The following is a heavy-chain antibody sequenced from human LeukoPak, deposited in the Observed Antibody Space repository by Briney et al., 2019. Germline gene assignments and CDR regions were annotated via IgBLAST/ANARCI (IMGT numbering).Heavy chain of an antibody. CDR1: GYTFTGYY. J-gene: IGHJ4*02. CDR3: ARGGEYSSPTRNFDY. D-gene: IGHD6-13*01. V-gene: IGHV1-2*02. Sequence: ASVKVSCKASGYTFTGYYMHWVRQAPGQGLEWMGWINPNSGGTNYAQKFQGRVTMTRDTSISTAYMELSRLRSDDTAVYYCARGGEYSSPTRNFDYWGQGTLVTVSS. CDR2: INPNSGGT.